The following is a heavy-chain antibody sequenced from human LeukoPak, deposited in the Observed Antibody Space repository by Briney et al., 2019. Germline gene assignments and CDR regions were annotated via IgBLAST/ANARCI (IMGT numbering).Heavy chain of an antibody. CDR3: ARDLPDGWFDT. CDR1: GGTFSSYA. Sequence: SVKVSCKASGGTFSSYAISWVRQAPGQGLEWMGGIIPIFGTANYAQKFQGRVTITTDESTSTAYMELSGLRSEDTAVYYCARDLPDGWFDTWGQGTLVTVSS. J-gene: IGHJ5*02. V-gene: IGHV1-69*05. D-gene: IGHD1-14*01. CDR2: IIPIFGTA.